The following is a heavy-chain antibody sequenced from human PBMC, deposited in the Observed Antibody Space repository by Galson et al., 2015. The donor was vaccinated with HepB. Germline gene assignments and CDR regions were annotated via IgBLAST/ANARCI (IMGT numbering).Heavy chain of an antibody. CDR3: ARVSANGWDY. D-gene: IGHD6-19*01. V-gene: IGHV1-69*06. J-gene: IGHJ4*02. Sequence: SVKVSCKASGGTFSTYAFSWVRQAPGRGLKWMGEIIPIFATAPPTFAQKFQGRLSITADKSTNTAYMELSSLRSEDTAMYYCARVSANGWDYWGQGTLVTVSS. CDR2: IIPIFATA. CDR1: GGTFSTYA.